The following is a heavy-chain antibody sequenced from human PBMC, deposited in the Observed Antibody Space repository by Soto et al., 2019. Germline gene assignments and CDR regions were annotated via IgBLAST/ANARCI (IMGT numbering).Heavy chain of an antibody. D-gene: IGHD2-21*01. CDR2: ISAYNGNT. CDR1: GYTFTSYG. CDR3: ARASGSAYGSDP. V-gene: IGHV1-18*01. J-gene: IGHJ5*02. Sequence: QVQLVQSGAEVKKPGASVKVSCKASGYTFTSYGISWVRQAPGQGLEWMGWISAYNGNTNYRQKLQDRVTMTTDTSTRTAYTEIRSLRSDGTAVYYCARASGSAYGSDPWGQGTLVTVSS.